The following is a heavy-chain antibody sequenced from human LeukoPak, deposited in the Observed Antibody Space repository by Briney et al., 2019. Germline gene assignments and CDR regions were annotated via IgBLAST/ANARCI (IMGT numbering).Heavy chain of an antibody. CDR3: AKASWVSSADAVL. CDR2: LRGNGDT. CDR1: GFTLSSYA. D-gene: IGHD3-16*01. V-gene: IGHV3-23*01. Sequence: GGSLTLSCAASGFTLSSYAMSRVREAPARGLEWVSSLRGNGDTFYADSVKGRFTLSRDESRNTVYLRLNNLRVEDTAVYYCAKASWVSSADAVLWGQGTVVTVSS. J-gene: IGHJ4*02.